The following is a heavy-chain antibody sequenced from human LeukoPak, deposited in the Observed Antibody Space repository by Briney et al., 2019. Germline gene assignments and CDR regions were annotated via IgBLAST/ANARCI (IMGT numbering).Heavy chain of an antibody. CDR1: GGSISSYY. CDR2: IYTSGST. CDR3: AKMGRRGYFEY. D-gene: IGHD2-8*01. Sequence: SETLSLTCTVSGGSISSYYWSWIRQPAGKGLEWIGRIYTSGSTNYNPSLKSRVTMSVDTSKNQFSLKLNSVTTADTAIYYCAKMGRRGYFEYWGQGTLVTVSS. V-gene: IGHV4-4*07. J-gene: IGHJ4*02.